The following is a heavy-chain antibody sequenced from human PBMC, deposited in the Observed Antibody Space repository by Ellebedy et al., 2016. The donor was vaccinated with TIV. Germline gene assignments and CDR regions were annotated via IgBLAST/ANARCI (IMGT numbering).Heavy chain of an antibody. Sequence: SETLSLTCTVSGGSISNYFWGWIRQPPGKGLEWIATIYYTGSTYYNSSLKSRVTISVDTSKNQFSLNLYSVTAADTAVYYCARDSMVVHAFDIWGQGTMVTVSS. CDR2: IYYTGST. CDR1: GGSISNYF. CDR3: ARDSMVVHAFDI. J-gene: IGHJ3*02. D-gene: IGHD2-15*01. V-gene: IGHV4-39*02.